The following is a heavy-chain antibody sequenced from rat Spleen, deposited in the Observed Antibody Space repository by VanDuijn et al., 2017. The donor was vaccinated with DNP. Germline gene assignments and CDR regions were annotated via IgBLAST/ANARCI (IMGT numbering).Heavy chain of an antibody. Sequence: EVKLLESGGGLVQPGGSMRLSCAASGFTFTDFYMNWIRQPAGKAPEWLGFIRNKANGYTTEYNPSVKGRFTISRDNTQNMLYLQMNTLRAEDTATYYCARSYSSYIYVGDYWGQGVMVTVSS. CDR1: GFTFTDFY. CDR3: ARSYSSYIYVGDY. CDR2: IRNKANGYTT. V-gene: IGHV7-7*01. D-gene: IGHD1-2*01. J-gene: IGHJ2*01.